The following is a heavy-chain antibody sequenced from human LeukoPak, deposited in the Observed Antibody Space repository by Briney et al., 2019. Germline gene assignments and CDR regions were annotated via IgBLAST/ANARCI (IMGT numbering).Heavy chain of an antibody. Sequence: PGGSLRLSCSTSGFTFGDYAMSRVRQAPGKGLEGVGFIQAKAYGGATKYAASVNGRFSISRDDSQSIANLQMNDLKTEDTAVYYCTRAPHPRCSSSGCYLDYWGQGTLVTVSS. CDR1: GFTFGDYA. D-gene: IGHD2-2*01. CDR3: TRAPHPRCSSSGCYLDY. V-gene: IGHV3-49*04. J-gene: IGHJ4*02. CDR2: IQAKAYGGAT.